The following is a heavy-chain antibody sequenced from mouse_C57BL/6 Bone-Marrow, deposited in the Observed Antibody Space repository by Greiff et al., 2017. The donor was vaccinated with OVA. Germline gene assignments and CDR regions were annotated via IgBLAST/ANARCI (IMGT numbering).Heavy chain of an antibody. CDR2: IHPNSGST. CDR1: GYTFTSYW. V-gene: IGHV1-64*01. Sequence: QVQLQQPGAELVKPGASVKLSCKASGYTFTSYWMHWVKQRPGQGLEWIGMIHPNSGSTNYNEKFKSQATLTVDTSSSTAYMELRSLTSEDSAVYYCAREPQTAQATLAMDDWGQGTSVTVSS. D-gene: IGHD3-2*02. J-gene: IGHJ4*01. CDR3: AREPQTAQATLAMDD.